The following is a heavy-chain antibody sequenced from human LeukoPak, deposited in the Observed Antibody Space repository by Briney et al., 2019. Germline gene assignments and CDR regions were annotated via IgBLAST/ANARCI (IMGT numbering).Heavy chain of an antibody. D-gene: IGHD3-3*01. CDR3: ARGGPAIFGVVIISSPFDY. CDR2: IYYSGST. Sequence: PSETLSLTCTVSGGSISSGDYYWSWIRQPPGKGLEWIGYIYYSGSTYYNPSLKSRVTISVDTSKNQFSLKLSSVTAADAAVYYCARGGPAIFGVVIISSPFDYWGQGTLVTVSS. CDR1: GGSISSGDYY. V-gene: IGHV4-30-4*08. J-gene: IGHJ4*02.